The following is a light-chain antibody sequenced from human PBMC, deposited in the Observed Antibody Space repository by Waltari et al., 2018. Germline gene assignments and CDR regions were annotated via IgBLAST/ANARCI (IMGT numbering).Light chain of an antibody. CDR3: AAWDDSLNGRWV. V-gene: IGLV1-44*01. CDR2: RSD. J-gene: IGLJ3*02. CDR1: ASNIGNNV. Sequence: QSVLTQPPSASGTPGQGVTISCSGGASNIGNNVVNWYQQVPGKAPKRLIYRSDRRHAGVPDLFSGSKSGTSASLAISGLQSEDEADYYCAAWDDSLNGRWVFGGGTKVTVL.